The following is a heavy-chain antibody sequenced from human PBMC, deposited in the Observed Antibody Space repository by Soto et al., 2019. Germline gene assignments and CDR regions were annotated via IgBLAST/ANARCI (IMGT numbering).Heavy chain of an antibody. J-gene: IGHJ4*02. CDR3: ARGGVGATTVDY. Sequence: ASVKVTCTASGYIFTDYYMHWVRQAPGQELGWMGRINPNSGGTNYAQKFQGWVTMTRDTSISTAYMELSRLRSDDTAVYYCARGGVGATTVDYWGQGTLVTVSS. V-gene: IGHV1-2*04. CDR2: INPNSGGT. CDR1: GYIFTDYY. D-gene: IGHD1-26*01.